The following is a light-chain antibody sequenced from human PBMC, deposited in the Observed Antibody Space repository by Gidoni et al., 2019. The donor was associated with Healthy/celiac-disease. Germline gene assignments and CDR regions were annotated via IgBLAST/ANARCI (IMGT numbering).Light chain of an antibody. CDR3: QQYNNWPWT. V-gene: IGKV3-15*01. CDR1: QSGSSN. J-gene: IGKJ1*01. CDR2: GAS. Sequence: EIVMTQSPATLSVSPGERANLSCRASQSGSSNLAWYQQKPCQAPRLLIHGASPRATGIPARFSGSGSGTEFTRTISSRQSEDFSVYYCQQYNNWPWTFGQGTKVEIK.